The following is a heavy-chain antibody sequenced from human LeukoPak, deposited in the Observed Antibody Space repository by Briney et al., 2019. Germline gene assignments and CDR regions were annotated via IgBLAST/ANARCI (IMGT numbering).Heavy chain of an antibody. V-gene: IGHV3-23*01. CDR1: GFTISSYA. Sequence: PGGSLRLSCAASGFTISSYAMSWVRQAPGKGLEWVSAISGSGGSTYYADSVKGRFTISRDNSKNTLYLQMNSLRAEDTAVYYCAKDSRITMIVLDAFDIWGQGTMVTVSS. CDR2: ISGSGGST. J-gene: IGHJ3*02. D-gene: IGHD3-22*01. CDR3: AKDSRITMIVLDAFDI.